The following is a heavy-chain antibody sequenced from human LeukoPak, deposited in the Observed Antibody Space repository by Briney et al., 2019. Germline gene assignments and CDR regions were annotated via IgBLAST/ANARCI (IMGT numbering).Heavy chain of an antibody. CDR3: ARFPLGSGIAVAANYFDY. CDR1: GFTFSSYA. D-gene: IGHD6-19*01. J-gene: IGHJ4*02. Sequence: GRSLRLSCAASGFTFSSYAMHWVRQAPGKGLEWVAEIAYDGSNKYYADSVKGRFTISRDNSKNTLYLQMNSLRAEDTAVFYCARFPLGSGIAVAANYFDYWGQGTLVTVSS. V-gene: IGHV3-30*04. CDR2: IAYDGSNK.